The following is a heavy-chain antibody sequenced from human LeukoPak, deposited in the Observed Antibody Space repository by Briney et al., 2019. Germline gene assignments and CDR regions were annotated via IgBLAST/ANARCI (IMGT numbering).Heavy chain of an antibody. CDR1: GFTFSSYA. CDR3: AHTPYYYGSGSPQRDY. J-gene: IGHJ4*02. D-gene: IGHD3-10*01. V-gene: IGHV3-23*01. CDR2: ISGSGGST. Sequence: GGSLRLSCAASGFTFSSYAMSWVRQAPGKGLEWVSAISGSGGSTYYADSVKGRFTISRDNSKNTLYLQMNSLRAEDTAVYYCAHTPYYYGSGSPQRDYWGQGTLVTVSS.